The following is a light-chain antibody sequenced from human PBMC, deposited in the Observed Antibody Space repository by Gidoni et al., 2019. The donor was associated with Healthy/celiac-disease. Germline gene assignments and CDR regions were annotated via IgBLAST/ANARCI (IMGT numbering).Light chain of an antibody. J-gene: IGKJ1*01. CDR2: GAS. CDR3: QQYNNWPRT. V-gene: IGKV3-15*01. CDR1: QSGSSN. Sequence: EIVMTQSPATLSVSPGERATLYCRASQSGSSNLAWYQKKPGQAPRLLIYGASTRATGIPARFSGSGSGTEFTLTISSLQSEDFAVYYCQQYNNWPRTFGQXTKVEIK.